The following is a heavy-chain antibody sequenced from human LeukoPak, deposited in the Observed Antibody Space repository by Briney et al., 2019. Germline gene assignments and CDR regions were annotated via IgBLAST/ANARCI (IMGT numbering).Heavy chain of an antibody. CDR3: ARGPKSGSYYILGY. CDR1: GYTFTSYA. Sequence: ASVKVSCKASGYTFTSYAMHWVRQAPGQRLEWMGWINAGNGNTKYSQKFQGRVTITRDTSASTAYMELSSLGSEDTAVYYCARGPKSGSYYILGYWGQGTLVTVSS. J-gene: IGHJ4*02. V-gene: IGHV1-3*01. D-gene: IGHD1-26*01. CDR2: INAGNGNT.